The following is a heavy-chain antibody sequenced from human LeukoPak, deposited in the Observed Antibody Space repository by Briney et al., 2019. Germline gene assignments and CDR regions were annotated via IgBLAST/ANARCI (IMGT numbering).Heavy chain of an antibody. CDR2: IRGGGTST. Sequence: GGSLRLSCAASGFTFDDYDMSWVRQAPGKGLEWVSTIRGGGTSTFYADSLKGRFTISRDNSKSTLYLQMNNLRAEDTAVYYCAKHSGSDSGYWFDPWGQGTLVTVSS. D-gene: IGHD5-12*01. V-gene: IGHV3-23*01. CDR3: AKHSGSDSGYWFDP. J-gene: IGHJ5*02. CDR1: GFTFDDYD.